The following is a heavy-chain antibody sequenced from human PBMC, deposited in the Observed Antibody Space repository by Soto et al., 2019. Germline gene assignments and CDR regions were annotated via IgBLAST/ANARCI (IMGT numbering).Heavy chain of an antibody. D-gene: IGHD5-18*01. CDR2: ISGSGGST. V-gene: IGHV3-23*01. Sequence: EVQLLESGGGLVQPGGSLRLSCAASGFTFSSYAMSWVRQAPGKGLEWVSAISGSGGSTDYADSVKGRFTISRDNSKNTLYLQMNSLRAEDTAVYYCAKGVKVDTAMVNYYYYYGMDVWGQGTRVTVSS. J-gene: IGHJ6*02. CDR1: GFTFSSYA. CDR3: AKGVKVDTAMVNYYYYYGMDV.